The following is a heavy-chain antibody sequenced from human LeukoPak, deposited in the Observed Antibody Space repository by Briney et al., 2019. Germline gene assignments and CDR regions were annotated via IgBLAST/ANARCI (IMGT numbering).Heavy chain of an antibody. V-gene: IGHV4-39*07. CDR1: GDSISSSSYY. D-gene: IGHD6-19*01. CDR2: IYHTGST. J-gene: IGHJ5*02. CDR3: ARTSRTAVAGTGRGYNWFDP. Sequence: SETLSLTCSVSGDSISSSSYYWGWLRQPPGKGPEWVASIYHTGSTYYNPSLRSRVTMLVDTSKNQFSLNLTSVTAADTAVYYCARTSRTAVAGTGRGYNWFDPWGQGILVTVSS.